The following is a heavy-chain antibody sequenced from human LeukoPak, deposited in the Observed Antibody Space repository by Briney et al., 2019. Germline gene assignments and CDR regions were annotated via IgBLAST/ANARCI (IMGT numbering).Heavy chain of an antibody. CDR1: GGSISSGGYY. Sequence: PSETLSLTCTVSGGSISSGGYYWSWIRQHPGKGLEWIGYIYYSGSTYYNPSLKSRVTISVDTSKNQFSLKLSSVTAADTAVYYCARERTYYYDSSGSSGYFDYWGQGTLVTVSS. CDR3: ARERTYYYDSSGSSGYFDY. J-gene: IGHJ4*02. D-gene: IGHD3-22*01. V-gene: IGHV4-31*03. CDR2: IYYSGST.